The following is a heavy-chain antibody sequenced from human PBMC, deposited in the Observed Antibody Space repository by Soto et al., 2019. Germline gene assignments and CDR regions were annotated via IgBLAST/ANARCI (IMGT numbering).Heavy chain of an antibody. CDR3: ALGSDYLFDP. J-gene: IGHJ5*02. CDR2: IIPMSGRT. D-gene: IGHD4-17*01. V-gene: IGHV1-69*06. CDR1: GGTFSTYA. Sequence: QIQLVQSGAEVKKPGSSVKVSCKASGGTFSTYAISWVRQAPGQGLEWMGGIIPMSGRTTYAQKFQDRVTITADKSKTTAYMELSSLRAEDTAVYYCALGSDYLFDPLGRGTLVTVSS.